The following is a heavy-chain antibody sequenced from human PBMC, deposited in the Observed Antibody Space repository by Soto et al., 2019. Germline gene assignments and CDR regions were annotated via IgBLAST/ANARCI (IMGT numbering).Heavy chain of an antibody. CDR3: ARRVIGYAWTFDY. CDR2: IYYSGST. J-gene: IGHJ4*02. V-gene: IGHV4-59*01. D-gene: IGHD5-12*01. Sequence: SETLSLTCTVSGGSISSYYCSWIRQPPGKGLEWIGYIYYSGSTNYNPSLKSRVTISVDTSKNQFSLKLSSVTAADTAVYYCARRVIGYAWTFDYWGQGTLVTVSS. CDR1: GGSISSYY.